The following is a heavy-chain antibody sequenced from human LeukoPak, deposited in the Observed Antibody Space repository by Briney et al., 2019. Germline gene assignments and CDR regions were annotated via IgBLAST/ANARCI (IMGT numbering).Heavy chain of an antibody. CDR2: ISYDGSNK. CDR3: ARGGSYLSPLGYFDY. D-gene: IGHD1-26*01. Sequence: GGSLRLSCAASGFTFSSYAMHWVRQAPGKGLEWVAVISYDGSNKYYADSVKGRFTISRDNSKNTLYLQMNSLRAEDTAVYYCARGGSYLSPLGYFDYWGQGTLVTVSS. CDR1: GFTFSSYA. J-gene: IGHJ4*02. V-gene: IGHV3-30-3*01.